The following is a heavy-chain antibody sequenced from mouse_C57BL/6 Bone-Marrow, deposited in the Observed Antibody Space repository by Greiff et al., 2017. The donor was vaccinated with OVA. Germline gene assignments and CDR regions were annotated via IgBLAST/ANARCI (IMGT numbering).Heavy chain of an antibody. V-gene: IGHV1-55*01. Sequence: QVQLKQPGAELVKPGASVKLSCKASGYTFTSYWITWVKQRPGQGLEWIGDIYPGSGSTNYNEKFKSKATLTVDTSSSTAYMQLSSLTSEDSAVYYSASKGEGAMDYWGKGTSVTVSS. J-gene: IGHJ4*01. CDR2: IYPGSGST. CDR1: GYTFTSYW. CDR3: ASKGEGAMDY.